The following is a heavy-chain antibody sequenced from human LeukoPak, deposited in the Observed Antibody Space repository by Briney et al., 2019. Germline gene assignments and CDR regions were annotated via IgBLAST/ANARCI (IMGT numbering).Heavy chain of an antibody. CDR2: IIPIFVTS. Sequence: GASVKVSCKASGGTFSSYAISWVRQAPGQGLEWMGRIIPIFVTSNYAQKFQGRVTITTDESTRTAYLELRSLRSEDPAVYYCATVIAAAGTTSDYWGQGTLVTVSS. D-gene: IGHD6-13*01. V-gene: IGHV1-69*05. CDR3: ATVIAAAGTTSDY. CDR1: GGTFSSYA. J-gene: IGHJ4*02.